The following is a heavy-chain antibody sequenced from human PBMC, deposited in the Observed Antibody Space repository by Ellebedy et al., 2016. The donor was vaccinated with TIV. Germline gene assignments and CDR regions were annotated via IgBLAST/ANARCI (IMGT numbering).Heavy chain of an antibody. CDR3: ARCAEWFGELLSHFDY. D-gene: IGHD3-10*01. CDR2: IYYSGST. J-gene: IGHJ4*02. V-gene: IGHV4-39*07. CDR1: GGSISSYY. Sequence: SETLSLTXTVSGGSISSYYWGWIRQPPGKGLEWIGIIYYSGSTYYNPSLKSRVTISVDTSKNQFSLKLSSVTAADTAVYYCARCAEWFGELLSHFDYWGQGTLVTVSS.